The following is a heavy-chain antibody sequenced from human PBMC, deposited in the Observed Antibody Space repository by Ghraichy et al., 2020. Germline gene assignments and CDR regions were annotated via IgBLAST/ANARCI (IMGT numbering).Heavy chain of an antibody. Sequence: GALRLSCAASGFTFSSYSINWVRQAPGKGLEWVSSISSSSSYIYYADSVKGRFTISRDNAKNSLYLQMNSLRAEDTAVYYCARGVDYGDYRVDYWGQGTLVTVSS. D-gene: IGHD4-17*01. V-gene: IGHV3-21*01. CDR2: ISSSSSYI. J-gene: IGHJ4*02. CDR1: GFTFSSYS. CDR3: ARGVDYGDYRVDY.